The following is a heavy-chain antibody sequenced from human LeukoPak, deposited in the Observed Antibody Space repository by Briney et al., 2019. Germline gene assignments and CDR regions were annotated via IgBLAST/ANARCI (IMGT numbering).Heavy chain of an antibody. V-gene: IGHV3-9*01. J-gene: IGHJ4*02. D-gene: IGHD6-19*01. CDR1: GFTFDDYA. CDR2: ISWNSGSI. Sequence: PGGSLRLSCAASGFTFDDYAMHWVRQAPGKGLEWVSGISWNSGSIGYADSVKGRFTISRDNAKNSLYLQMNSLRAEDTALYYCASTYSSGWYYYFDYWGQGTLVTVSS. CDR3: ASTYSSGWYYYFDY.